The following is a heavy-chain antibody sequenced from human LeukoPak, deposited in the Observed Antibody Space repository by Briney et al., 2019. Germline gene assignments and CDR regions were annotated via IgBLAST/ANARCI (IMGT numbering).Heavy chain of an antibody. CDR3: AKDHGGCSGGSCYSGWFDP. CDR1: GFTFSSYA. CDR2: ISGSGGST. D-gene: IGHD2-15*01. J-gene: IGHJ5*02. V-gene: IGHV3-23*01. Sequence: HAGGSLRLSCAASGFTFSSYAMSWVRQAPGEGLEWVSAISGSGGSTYYADSVKGRFTISRDNSKNTLYLQMNSLRAEDTAVYYCAKDHGGCSGGSCYSGWFDPWGQGTLVTVSS.